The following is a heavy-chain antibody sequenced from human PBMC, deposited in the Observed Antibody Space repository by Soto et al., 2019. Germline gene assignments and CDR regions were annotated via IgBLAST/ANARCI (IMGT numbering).Heavy chain of an antibody. D-gene: IGHD1-26*01. CDR2: IYYSGST. J-gene: IGHJ4*02. V-gene: IGHV4-59*08. CDR1: GGSISSYY. CDR3: ARHSGSYEYVDY. Sequence: QVQLQESGPGLVKPSETLSLTCTVSGGSISSYYWSWIRQPPGKGLEWIGYIYYSGSTNYNPSLKSRVTISVDTSKNQFSLKLSSVTAADTAGYYCARHSGSYEYVDYWGQGTLVTVSS.